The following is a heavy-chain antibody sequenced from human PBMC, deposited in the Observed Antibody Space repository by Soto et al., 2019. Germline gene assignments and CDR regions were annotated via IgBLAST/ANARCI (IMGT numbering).Heavy chain of an antibody. CDR1: GGSISSYY. CDR2: IYYSGST. D-gene: IGHD6-13*01. CDR3: ARWVFPFRGSWPSYYYGMDV. V-gene: IGHV4-59*01. J-gene: IGHJ6*02. Sequence: PSETLSLTCTVSGGSISSYYWSWIRQPPGKGLEWIGYIYYSGSTNYNPSLKSRVTISVDTSKSQFSLKLSSVTAADTAVYYCARWVFPFRGSWPSYYYGMDVWGQGTAVTVSS.